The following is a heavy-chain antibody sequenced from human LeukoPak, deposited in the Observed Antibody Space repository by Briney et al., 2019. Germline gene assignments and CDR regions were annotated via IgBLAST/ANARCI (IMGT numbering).Heavy chain of an antibody. V-gene: IGHV3-23*01. CDR3: AKVPIIDSGSSCSDY. J-gene: IGHJ4*02. CDR1: GFTFSSYA. D-gene: IGHD1-26*01. Sequence: GGSLRLSCAASGFTFSSYAMSWVRQAPGKGLEWVSAISGSGGSTYYADSVKGRFTISRDNSKNTLYLQMNSLRAEDTAVYYCAKVPIIDSGSSCSDYWGQGTLVTVSS. CDR2: ISGSGGST.